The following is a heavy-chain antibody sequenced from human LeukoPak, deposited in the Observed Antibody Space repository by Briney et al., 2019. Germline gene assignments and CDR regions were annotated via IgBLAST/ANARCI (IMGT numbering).Heavy chain of an antibody. CDR1: GYTFTSYD. CDR3: ARGPLSGATMVRGAIY. D-gene: IGHD3-10*01. CDR2: MNPNSGNT. Sequence: ASVKVSCKASGYTFTSYDINWVRQATGQGLEWMGWMNPNSGNTGYAQKFQGRVTMTRNTSISTAYMELSSLRSEDTAVYCCARGPLSGATMVRGAIYWGQGTLVTVSS. V-gene: IGHV1-8*01. J-gene: IGHJ4*02.